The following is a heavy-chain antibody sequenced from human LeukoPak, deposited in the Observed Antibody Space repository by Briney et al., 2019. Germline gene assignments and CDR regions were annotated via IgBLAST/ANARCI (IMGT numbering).Heavy chain of an antibody. Sequence: GGTLRLSCAVSGFIFSDHYLDWVRQAPGKGLEWVGRSRNKDNSYTTEYAASVKGRFTMSRDDSKKSLYLQMNSLRAEDTAVYYCAKEIAAADYYYGMDVWGQGTTVTVSS. CDR3: AKEIAAADYYYGMDV. D-gene: IGHD6-13*01. CDR1: GFIFSDHY. CDR2: SRNKDNSYTT. J-gene: IGHJ6*02. V-gene: IGHV3-72*01.